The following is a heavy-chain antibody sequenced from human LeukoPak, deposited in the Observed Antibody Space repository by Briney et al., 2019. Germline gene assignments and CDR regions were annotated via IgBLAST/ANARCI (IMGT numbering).Heavy chain of an antibody. V-gene: IGHV1-2*02. Sequence: GASVKVSCKTSGYTFTVYYIHWVRQAPGQGLEWVGWINPNSGETKYAQKFQGRVTMTGNTSISTAYMELRRVTSDDTPVYYFVRDRDYSNTEWGFDYWGERRQVTDS. CDR3: VRDRDYSNTEWGFDY. CDR2: INPNSGET. D-gene: IGHD4-11*01. CDR1: GYTFTVYY. J-gene: IGHJ4*02.